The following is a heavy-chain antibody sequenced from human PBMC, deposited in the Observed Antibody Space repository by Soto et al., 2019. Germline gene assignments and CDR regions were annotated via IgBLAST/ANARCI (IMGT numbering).Heavy chain of an antibody. CDR3: ARDKERITIFGVVYGMDV. CDR1: GCTFSSYA. V-gene: IGHV1-69*06. Sequence: GASVKVSCKASGCTFSSYAISWVRQAPGQGLEWMGGIIPIFGTANYAQKFQGRVTITADKSTSTAYMELSSLRSEDTAVYYCARDKERITIFGVVYGMDVWGQGTTVTVSS. J-gene: IGHJ6*02. D-gene: IGHD3-3*01. CDR2: IIPIFGTA.